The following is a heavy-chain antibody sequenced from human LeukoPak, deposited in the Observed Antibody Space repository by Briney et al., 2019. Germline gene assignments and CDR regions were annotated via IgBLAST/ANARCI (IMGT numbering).Heavy chain of an antibody. V-gene: IGHV4-59*01. CDR2: IYYSGST. CDR3: ARDPGIAVAEGAFDI. D-gene: IGHD6-19*01. Sequence: SETLSLTCTVSGGSISSYYWSWTRQPPGKGLEWIGYIYYSGSTNYNPSLKSRVTISVDTSKNQFSLKLSSVTAADTAVYYCARDPGIAVAEGAFDIWGQGTMVTVSS. J-gene: IGHJ3*02. CDR1: GGSISSYY.